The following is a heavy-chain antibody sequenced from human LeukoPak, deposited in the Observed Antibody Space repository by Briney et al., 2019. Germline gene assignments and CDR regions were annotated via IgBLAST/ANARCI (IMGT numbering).Heavy chain of an antibody. D-gene: IGHD4-11*01. Sequence: SGTLSLTCTVSGGSISGSSYYWGWIRQPLGKGLEWIGSIYYSGSTYYNPSLKSRVTISVDTSKNQFSLKLSSVTAADTAVYYCARVSDYTAFDYWGQGTLVTVSS. CDR3: ARVSDYTAFDY. CDR1: GGSISGSSYY. V-gene: IGHV4-39*07. J-gene: IGHJ4*02. CDR2: IYYSGST.